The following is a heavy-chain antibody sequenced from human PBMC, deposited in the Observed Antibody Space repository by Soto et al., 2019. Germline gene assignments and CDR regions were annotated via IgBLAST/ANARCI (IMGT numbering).Heavy chain of an antibody. CDR2: IYHSGST. V-gene: IGHV4-30-2*01. CDR1: GGSISSGGYS. Sequence: QLQLQESGSGLVKPSQTLSLTCAVSGGSISSGGYSWSWIRQPPGKGLEWIGYIYHSGSTYYNPSLKSRVTISVDRSKNQFSLKLSSVTAADKAVYYCAAGGGLPRHYWGQGTLVTVSS. J-gene: IGHJ4*02. CDR3: AAGGGLPRHY. D-gene: IGHD5-12*01.